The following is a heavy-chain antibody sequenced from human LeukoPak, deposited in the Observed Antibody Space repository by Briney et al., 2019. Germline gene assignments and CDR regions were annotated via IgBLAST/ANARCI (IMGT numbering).Heavy chain of an antibody. J-gene: IGHJ5*02. V-gene: IGHV1-69*17. Sequence: ASVKVSCKASGGTFSSYAISWVRQAPGQGLEWMGGIIPIFGIANYAQKFEGRVTITADTSTCTAYMELSSLRSEDMAVYYCAVRKAEAVAGTGINWFDPWGQGTLVTVSS. CDR2: IIPIFGIA. CDR1: GGTFSSYA. CDR3: AVRKAEAVAGTGINWFDP. D-gene: IGHD6-19*01.